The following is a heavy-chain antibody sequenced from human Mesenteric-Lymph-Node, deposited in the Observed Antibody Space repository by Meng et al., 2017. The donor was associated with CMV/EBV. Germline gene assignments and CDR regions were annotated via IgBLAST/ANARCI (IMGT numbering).Heavy chain of an antibody. J-gene: IGHJ1*01. Sequence: SCKASGYTFANSGITWVRQAPGQGLEWMGWISPYTGKTDYAQKFQGRVALTTDTSTTTAYMELRSLRSDDTAVYYCARDYYGSAEFWGQGTLVTVSS. CDR3: ARDYYGSAEF. CDR1: GYTFANSG. CDR2: ISPYTGKT. D-gene: IGHD3-10*01. V-gene: IGHV1-18*01.